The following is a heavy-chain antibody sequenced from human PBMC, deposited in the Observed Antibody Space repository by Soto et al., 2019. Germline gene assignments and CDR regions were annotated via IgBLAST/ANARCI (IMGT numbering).Heavy chain of an antibody. J-gene: IGHJ6*02. CDR2: ISYDGSNK. CDR3: AKGTWDIVVVPDV. Sequence: GGFLRLSCAASGFTFSSYGMHWVRQAPGEGLEWVAVISYDGSNKYYADSVKGRFTISRDNSKNTLYLQMNSLRAEDTAVYYCAKGTWDIVVVPDVWGQGTTVTVSS. CDR1: GFTFSSYG. V-gene: IGHV3-30*18. D-gene: IGHD2-15*01.